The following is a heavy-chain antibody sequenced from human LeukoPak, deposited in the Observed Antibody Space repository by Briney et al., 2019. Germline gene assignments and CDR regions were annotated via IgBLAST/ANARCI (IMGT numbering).Heavy chain of an antibody. J-gene: IGHJ3*02. CDR1: GFTFSSYE. V-gene: IGHV3-48*03. Sequence: GGSQRLSCAASGFTFSSYEMNWVRQAPGKGLEWVSYISSSGSTIYYADSVKGRFTISRDNAKNSLYLQMNSLRAEDTAVYYCARVHVVVVAATPTDAFDIWGQGTMVTVSS. D-gene: IGHD2-15*01. CDR3: ARVHVVVVAATPTDAFDI. CDR2: ISSSGSTI.